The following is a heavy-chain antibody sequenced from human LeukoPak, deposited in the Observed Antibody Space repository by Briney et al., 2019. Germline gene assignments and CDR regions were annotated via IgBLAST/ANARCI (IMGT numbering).Heavy chain of an antibody. D-gene: IGHD4-23*01. V-gene: IGHV4-34*01. Sequence: SETLSLTCTVSGGSISSYYWSWIRQPPGKGLEWIGEINHSGSTTYNPSLMSRVTISVETSKNQFSLKLSSVTAADTDVYYCARAIYGGPVYYYYMDVWGKGTTVTVSS. CDR2: INHSGST. CDR3: ARAIYGGPVYYYYMDV. J-gene: IGHJ6*03. CDR1: GGSISSYY.